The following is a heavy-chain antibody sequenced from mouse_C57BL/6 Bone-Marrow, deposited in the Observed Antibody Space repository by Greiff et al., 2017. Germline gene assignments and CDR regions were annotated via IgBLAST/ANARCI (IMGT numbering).Heavy chain of an antibody. CDR2: ISSGGSYT. Sequence: EVQLVESGGDLVKPGGSLKLSCAASGFAFSSYGMSWVRQTPDKRLEWVATISSGGSYTYYPGSVKGRVTISRDNAKITLYLQMSRLKSEDTAMYSCATTLDYFDYWGKGTTLTVSS. J-gene: IGHJ2*01. CDR1: GFAFSSYG. CDR3: ATTLDYFDY. V-gene: IGHV5-6*01.